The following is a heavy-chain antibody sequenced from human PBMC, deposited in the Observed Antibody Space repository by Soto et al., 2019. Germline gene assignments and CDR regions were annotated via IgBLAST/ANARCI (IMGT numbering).Heavy chain of an antibody. J-gene: IGHJ5*02. CDR2: MNPNSGNT. D-gene: IGHD3-16*01. V-gene: IGHV1-8*01. CDR3: ARVRPSWVTFGGVIAL. Sequence: ASVMVSCKASGYTFTSYDINWVRQATGQGLEWMGWMNPNSGNTGYAQKFQGRVTMTRNTSISTAYMELSSLRSEDTAVYYCARVRPSWVTFGGVIALWGQGTLVTVSS. CDR1: GYTFTSYD.